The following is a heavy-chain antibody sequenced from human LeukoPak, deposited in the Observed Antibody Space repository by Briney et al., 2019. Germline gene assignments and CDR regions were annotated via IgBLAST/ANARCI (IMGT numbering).Heavy chain of an antibody. CDR2: ISGSGDNT. Sequence: QSGGSLRLSCAASGFTFSNYVMTWVRQAPGKGLEWVSAISGSGDNTYYADSVKGRFTSSRDNSKNTLYLQMNSLRAEDTALYYCARNPTGYPNWFDSWGQGTLVTVSS. J-gene: IGHJ5*01. CDR3: ARNPTGYPNWFDS. D-gene: IGHD3-9*01. CDR1: GFTFSNYV. V-gene: IGHV3-23*01.